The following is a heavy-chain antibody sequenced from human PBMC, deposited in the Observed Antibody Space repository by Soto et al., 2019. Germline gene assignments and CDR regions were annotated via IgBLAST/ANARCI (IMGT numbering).Heavy chain of an antibody. J-gene: IGHJ4*02. CDR2: MNPNSGKT. Sequence: QVQLVQSGAEVKKPGASVKVSCKASGYTITSYDINWVRQATGQGLEWMGWMNPNSGKTGYAQKVQGRVTMTRNTSISTAYMELSSLRSEETAVYYSARVGAVAGTAWGQGTLVTVSS. CDR3: ARVGAVAGTA. CDR1: GYTITSYD. V-gene: IGHV1-8*01. D-gene: IGHD6-19*01.